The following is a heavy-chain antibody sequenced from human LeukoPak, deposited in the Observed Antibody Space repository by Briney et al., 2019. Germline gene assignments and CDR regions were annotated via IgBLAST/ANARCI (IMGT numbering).Heavy chain of an antibody. V-gene: IGHV3-48*03. CDR3: ARDPTSIAAAGSFDY. CDR1: GFTFSSYE. Sequence: GGSLRLSCAASGFTFSSYEMNWVRQAPGKGLEWVSCISSSGSTIYYADSVKGRFTISRDNAKNSLYLQMNSLRAEDTAVYYCARDPTSIAAAGSFDYWGQGTLVTVSS. CDR2: ISSSGSTI. J-gene: IGHJ4*02. D-gene: IGHD6-13*01.